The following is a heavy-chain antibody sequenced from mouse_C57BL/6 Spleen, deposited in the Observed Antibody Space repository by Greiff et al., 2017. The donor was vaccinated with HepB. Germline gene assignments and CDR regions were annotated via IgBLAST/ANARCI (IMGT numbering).Heavy chain of an antibody. CDR3: AREGIYYGYDHYAMDY. V-gene: IGHV3-6*01. D-gene: IGHD2-2*01. Sequence: EVHLVESGPGLVKPSQSLSLTCSVTGYSITSGYYWNWIRQFPGNKLEWMGYISYDGSNNYNPSLKNRISITRDTSKNQFFLKLNSVTTEDTATYYCAREGIYYGYDHYAMDYWGQGTSVTVSS. CDR2: ISYDGSN. J-gene: IGHJ4*01. CDR1: GYSITSGYY.